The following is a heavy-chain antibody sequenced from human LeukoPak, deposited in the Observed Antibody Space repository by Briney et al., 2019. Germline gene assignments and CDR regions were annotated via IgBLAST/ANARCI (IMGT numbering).Heavy chain of an antibody. V-gene: IGHV1-2*02. CDR2: INPNSGGP. J-gene: IGHJ3*02. CDR1: GYTFTDDY. CDR3: ASTSNRDGYKLTSAFDI. Sequence: ASVKVSCKASGYTFTDDYMHWVRQAPGQGLEWMGWINPNSGGPNYAQKFQGRVTMTRDTSITTAYMELSRLRSDDTAVYYCASTSNRDGYKLTSAFDIWGQGTMVTVSS. D-gene: IGHD5-24*01.